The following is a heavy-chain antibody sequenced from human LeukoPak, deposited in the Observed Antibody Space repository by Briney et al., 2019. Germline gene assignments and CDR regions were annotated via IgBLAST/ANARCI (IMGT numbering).Heavy chain of an antibody. Sequence: ASVKVSCKASGYTFTSYDITWVRQAPGQGLDWMGWITPYNGNTDYVQKFQGRVTMTADTSTSTAYMELRSLTSDDTAVYYCARLNNAANFLDYWGQRSLVTVSS. CDR1: GYTFTSYD. V-gene: IGHV1-18*01. D-gene: IGHD1/OR15-1a*01. CDR3: ARLNNAANFLDY. J-gene: IGHJ4*02. CDR2: ITPYNGNT.